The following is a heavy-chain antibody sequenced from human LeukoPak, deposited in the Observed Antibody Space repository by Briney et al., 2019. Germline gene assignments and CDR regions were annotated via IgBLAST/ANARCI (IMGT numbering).Heavy chain of an antibody. J-gene: IGHJ4*02. CDR3: ARGRISIVGASDY. CDR2: ISSSSSTI. D-gene: IGHD1-26*01. V-gene: IGHV3-11*04. Sequence: GGSLRLSCAASGFIFSDHYMSWIRQAPGEGLEWVSYISSSSSTIYYADSVKGRFTISRDNAKNSLYLQMNSLRAEDTAVYYYARGRISIVGASDYWGQGTLVTVSS. CDR1: GFIFSDHY.